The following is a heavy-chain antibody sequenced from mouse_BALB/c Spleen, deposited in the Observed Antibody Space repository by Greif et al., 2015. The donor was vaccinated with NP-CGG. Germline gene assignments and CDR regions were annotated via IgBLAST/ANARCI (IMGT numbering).Heavy chain of an antibody. J-gene: IGHJ4*01. CDR1: GFTFSSYT. V-gene: IGHV5-6-4*01. CDR2: ISSGGSYT. CDR3: TRDYDYDAMDY. Sequence: EVKLVESGGGLVKPGGSLKLSCAASGFTFSSYTMSWVRQTPEKRLEWVATISSGGSYTYYPDSVKGRFTISRDNAKNTLYLQMSSLKSEDTAMYYCTRDYDYDAMDYWGQGTSVTVSS.